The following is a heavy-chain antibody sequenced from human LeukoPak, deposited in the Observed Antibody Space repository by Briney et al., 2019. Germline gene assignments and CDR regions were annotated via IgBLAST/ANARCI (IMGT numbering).Heavy chain of an antibody. D-gene: IGHD6-13*01. CDR2: IYTSGST. CDR1: GGSISSGSYY. J-gene: IGHJ6*03. Sequence: PSETLSLTCTVSGGSISSGSYYWSWLRQPAGKGLEWIGRIYTSGSTNYNPSLMSRVTISVDTSKNQFSLKLSSVTAADTAVYYCARLGIAAAGTYYYYMDVWGKGTTVTVSS. V-gene: IGHV4-61*02. CDR3: ARLGIAAAGTYYYYMDV.